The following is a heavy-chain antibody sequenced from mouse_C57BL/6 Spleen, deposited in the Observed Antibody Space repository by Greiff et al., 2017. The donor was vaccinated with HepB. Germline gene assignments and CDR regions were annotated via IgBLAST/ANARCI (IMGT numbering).Heavy chain of an antibody. CDR3: ARSGLRYAMDY. V-gene: IGHV1-80*01. CDR1: GYAFSSYW. CDR2: IYPGDGDT. Sequence: QVQLKQSGAELVKPGASVKISCKASGYAFSSYWMNWVKQRPGKGLEWIGQIYPGDGDTNYNGKFKGKATLTADKSSSTAYMQLSSLTSEDSAVYFCARSGLRYAMDYWGQGTSVTVSS. J-gene: IGHJ4*01. D-gene: IGHD2-4*01.